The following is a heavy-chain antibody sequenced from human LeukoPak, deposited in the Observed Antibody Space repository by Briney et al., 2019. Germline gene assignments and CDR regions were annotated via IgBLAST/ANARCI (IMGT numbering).Heavy chain of an antibody. V-gene: IGHV1-24*01. CDR1: GYTLTELS. D-gene: IGHD4-17*01. CDR3: ATDISYGDYGHDAFDI. J-gene: IGHJ3*02. CDR2: FDPEDGET. Sequence: ASVKVSCKVSGYTLTELSMRWVRQAPGKGLEWMGGFDPEDGETIYAQKFQGRVTMTEDTSTDTAYMELSSLRSEDTAVYYCATDISYGDYGHDAFDIWGQRTMVTVSS.